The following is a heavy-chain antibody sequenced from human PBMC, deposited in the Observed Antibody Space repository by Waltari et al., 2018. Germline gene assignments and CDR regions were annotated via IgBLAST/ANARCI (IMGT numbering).Heavy chain of an antibody. CDR2: IGWNGDNI. CDR1: GFRFDAYA. CDR3: AKDLVYNTPGIDV. Sequence: ELLVVESGGHSVRPGESLRLSCTAAGFRFDAYAINWVRQAPGKGLEWVSGIGWNGDNIDYADSVKGRFTISRDKAKNSVFLQMNGLKVEDTARYFCAKDLVYNTPGIDVWGRGTTVIVSS. V-gene: IGHV3-9*01. D-gene: IGHD1-20*01. J-gene: IGHJ6*02.